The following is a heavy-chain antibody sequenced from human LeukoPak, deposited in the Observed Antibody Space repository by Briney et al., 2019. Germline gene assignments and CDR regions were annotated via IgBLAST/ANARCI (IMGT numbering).Heavy chain of an antibody. J-gene: IGHJ4*02. CDR3: ARSDGDLYFDY. CDR1: GFTFSSYS. V-gene: IGHV3-21*01. Sequence: SGGALRLSCAASGFTFSSYSMNWVRQATGKGLEWVSSISSSSSYIYYADSVKGRFTISRDNAKNSLYLQMNSLRAEDTAVYYCARSDGDLYFDYWGQGTLVTVSS. D-gene: IGHD4-17*01. CDR2: ISSSSSYI.